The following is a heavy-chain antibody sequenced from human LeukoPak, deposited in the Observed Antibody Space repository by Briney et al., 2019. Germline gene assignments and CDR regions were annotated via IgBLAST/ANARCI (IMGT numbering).Heavy chain of an antibody. CDR1: GFTFSSYG. Sequence: GGSLRLSCAAYGFTFSSYGMHWVRQAPGKGLEWVAFIRYDGSNKYYADSVKGRFTISRDNAKNSLYLQMNSLRAEDTAVYYCARGDDSSGYYYGNYWGQGTLVTVSS. D-gene: IGHD3-22*01. V-gene: IGHV3-30*02. CDR2: IRYDGSNK. CDR3: ARGDDSSGYYYGNY. J-gene: IGHJ4*02.